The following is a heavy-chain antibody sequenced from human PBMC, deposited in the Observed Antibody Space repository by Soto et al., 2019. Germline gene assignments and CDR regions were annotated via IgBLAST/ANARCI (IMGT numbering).Heavy chain of an antibody. V-gene: IGHV1-46*03. CDR3: ARGIRTLYYDFWSGYLSNWFAS. J-gene: IGHJ5*01. CDR2: INPSGGST. D-gene: IGHD3-3*01. CDR1: GYTLTSYY. Sequence: ASVKVSCKASGYTLTSYYMHWVRQAPGQGLEWMGIINPSGGSTSYAQKFQGRVTMTRDTSTSTVYMELSSLRSEDTAVYYCARGIRTLYYDFWSGYLSNWFASWGQGTLVTVSS.